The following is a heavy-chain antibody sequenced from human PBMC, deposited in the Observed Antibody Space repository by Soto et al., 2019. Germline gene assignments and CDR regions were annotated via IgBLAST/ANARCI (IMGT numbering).Heavy chain of an antibody. CDR2: FIAMLGTP. V-gene: IGHV1-69*13. D-gene: IGHD5-18*01. J-gene: IGHJ4*02. CDR1: EGTFGIQG. CDR3: ARGAMANLDY. Sequence: GASVRVPCKAFEGTFGIQGIAWVRQAPGQGLEGMGGFIAMLGTPTYARKVRGRATISADESLTSSYWELRSLRSEDTGVYFCARGAMANLDYWGSGTVV.